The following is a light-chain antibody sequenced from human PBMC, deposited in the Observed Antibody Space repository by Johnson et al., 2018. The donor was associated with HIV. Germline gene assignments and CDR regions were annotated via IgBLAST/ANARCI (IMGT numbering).Light chain of an antibody. CDR3: GTWDSSLSAHYV. CDR1: SSNIGNND. J-gene: IGLJ1*01. Sequence: QSVLTQPPSVSAAPGQKVTISCSGSSSNIGNNDVSWYQQLPGTAPKLLIYDNNKRPSGIPDRFSGSKSGTSATLGITGLQTGDEADYYCGTWDSSLSAHYVFGTGTKVTV. V-gene: IGLV1-51*01. CDR2: DNN.